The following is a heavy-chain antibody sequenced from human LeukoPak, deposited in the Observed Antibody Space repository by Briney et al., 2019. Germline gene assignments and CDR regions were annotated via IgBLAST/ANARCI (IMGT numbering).Heavy chain of an antibody. CDR1: GYTFTSYG. CDR3: ARDKGSHNWFDP. Sequence: ASVKVSCKASGYTFTSYGISWVRQAPGQGLEWMGWISAYNGNTNYAQKLQGRVTMTRDTSTSTVYMELSSLRSEDTAVYYCARDKGSHNWFDPWGQGTLVTVSS. J-gene: IGHJ5*02. CDR2: ISAYNGNT. V-gene: IGHV1-18*01. D-gene: IGHD2-15*01.